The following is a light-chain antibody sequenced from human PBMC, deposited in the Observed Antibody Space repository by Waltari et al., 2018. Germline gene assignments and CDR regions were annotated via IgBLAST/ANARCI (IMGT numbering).Light chain of an antibody. CDR1: EAIGNN. V-gene: IGKV1-39*01. Sequence: DIQMTQSPSSLAASVGDTITITCQANEAIGNNLNWFQQKPGEAPKLIIYTTSSLQNGIPSRFGGGGSGTDFTLTISDLHPEDFATYICQQGYSFPPTFGGGTKVEI. CDR3: QQGYSFPPT. CDR2: TTS. J-gene: IGKJ4*01.